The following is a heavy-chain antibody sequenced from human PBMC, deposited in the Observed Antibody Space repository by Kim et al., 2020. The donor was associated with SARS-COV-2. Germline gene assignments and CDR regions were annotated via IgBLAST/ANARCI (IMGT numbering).Heavy chain of an antibody. CDR2: ISSSGSTI. Sequence: GGSLRLSCAASGFTFSDYYMSWIRQAPGKGLEWVSYISSSGSTIYYADSVKGRFTISRDNAKNSLYLQMNSLRAEDTAVYYCAREVYYDSSGYYDLYYYGMDVWRQGTTVTVSS. J-gene: IGHJ6*02. CDR1: GFTFSDYY. V-gene: IGHV3-11*04. CDR3: AREVYYDSSGYYDLYYYGMDV. D-gene: IGHD3-22*01.